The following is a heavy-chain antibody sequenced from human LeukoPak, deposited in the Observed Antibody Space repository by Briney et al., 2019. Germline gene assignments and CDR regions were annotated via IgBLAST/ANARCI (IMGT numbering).Heavy chain of an antibody. J-gene: IGHJ4*02. V-gene: IGHV3-23*01. D-gene: IGHD4-17*01. CDR2: ISGSGGST. Sequence: GGSLRLSCGASGFTFSIYSINWVRQAPGKGLEWVSAISGSGGSTYYADSVKGRFTISRDNSKNTLYLQMNSLRAEDTAVYYCAKVGLYGDYDYFDYWGQGTLVTVSS. CDR1: GFTFSIYS. CDR3: AKVGLYGDYDYFDY.